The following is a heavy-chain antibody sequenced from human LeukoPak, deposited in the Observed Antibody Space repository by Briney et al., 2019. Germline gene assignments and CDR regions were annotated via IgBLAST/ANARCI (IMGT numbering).Heavy chain of an antibody. J-gene: IGHJ4*02. D-gene: IGHD5-18*01. V-gene: IGHV3-74*01. CDR1: GFTFSSYW. CDR3: ARAQYSYGHYYFDY. CDR2: INSDGSST. Sequence: QPGGSLRLSCAASGFTFSSYWMHGVRQAPGKGLVWVSRINSDGSSTSYADSVKGRFTISRDNAKNTLYLQMNSLRAEDTAVYYCARAQYSYGHYYFDYWGQGTLVTVSS.